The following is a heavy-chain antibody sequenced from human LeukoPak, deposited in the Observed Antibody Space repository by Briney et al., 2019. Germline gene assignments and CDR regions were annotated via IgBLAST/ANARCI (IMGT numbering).Heavy chain of an antibody. CDR2: ISAYNGNT. V-gene: IGHV1-18*01. J-gene: IGHJ4*02. Sequence: GASVKVSCKASGYTFTSYGISWVRQAPGQGLEWMGWISAYNGNTNYAQKLQGRVTMTTDTSTSTAYMELSSLRSEDTAVYYCARCMGIAAHPCYFDYWGQGTLVTVSS. CDR1: GYTFTSYG. CDR3: ARCMGIAAHPCYFDY. D-gene: IGHD6-6*01.